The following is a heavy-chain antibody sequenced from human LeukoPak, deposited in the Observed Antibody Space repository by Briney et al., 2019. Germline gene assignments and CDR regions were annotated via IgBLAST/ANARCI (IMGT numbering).Heavy chain of an antibody. CDR3: VRASHPGGWFDP. J-gene: IGHJ5*02. CDR1: GFTFSSYG. V-gene: IGHV3-30*02. D-gene: IGHD3-10*01. Sequence: PGGSLRLSCAASGFTFSSYGMHWVRQAPGKGLEWVAFIRYDGSNKYYADSVKGRFTISRDNAKNSLYLQMNSLTAEDTAMYYCVRASHPGGWFDPWGQGTLVTVSS. CDR2: IRYDGSNK.